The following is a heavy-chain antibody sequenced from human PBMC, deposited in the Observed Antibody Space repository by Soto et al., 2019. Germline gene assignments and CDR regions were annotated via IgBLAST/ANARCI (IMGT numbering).Heavy chain of an antibody. J-gene: IGHJ4*02. Sequence: LRLSCSASGFAFSSYAMHWVRQAPGKGLQYVSSISSNGGSTYYPDSVKGRFTISRDNSKNTLYLQMTRLRVDDTAIYYCVKDRWIDSWGQGTRVTV. CDR2: ISSNGGST. V-gene: IGHV3-64D*06. CDR3: VKDRWIDS. D-gene: IGHD3-16*02. CDR1: GFAFSSYA.